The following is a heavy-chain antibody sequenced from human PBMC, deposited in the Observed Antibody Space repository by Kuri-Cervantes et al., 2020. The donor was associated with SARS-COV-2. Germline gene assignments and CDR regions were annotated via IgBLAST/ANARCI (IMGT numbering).Heavy chain of an antibody. Sequence: KVSCKGSGYKFSNYWIGWVRQKPGKGLEWMGIIYPGDSDTRYSPSFQGQVTISADKSISTAYLQWSSLKASDTAMYYCARRAGGSGSYRARYYYYYYMDVWGKGTTVTVSS. D-gene: IGHD3-10*01. J-gene: IGHJ6*03. CDR2: IYPGDSDT. CDR1: GYKFSNYW. V-gene: IGHV5-51*01. CDR3: ARRAGGSGSYRARYYYYYYMDV.